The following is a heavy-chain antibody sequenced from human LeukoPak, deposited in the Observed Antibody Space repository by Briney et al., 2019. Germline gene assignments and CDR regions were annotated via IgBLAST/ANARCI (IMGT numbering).Heavy chain of an antibody. Sequence: SETLSLTCTVYGESFSGYYWTWIRQPPEKGLEWDGEISHSGRTNYNPSLESRVIILIDTSKNHFSLNLNSVTAADTAVYFYARGSPTGLGNYDAFDIWGQGTMVTVSS. CDR1: GESFSGYY. CDR2: ISHSGRT. CDR3: ARGSPTGLGNYDAFDI. V-gene: IGHV4-34*01. D-gene: IGHD4-17*01. J-gene: IGHJ3*02.